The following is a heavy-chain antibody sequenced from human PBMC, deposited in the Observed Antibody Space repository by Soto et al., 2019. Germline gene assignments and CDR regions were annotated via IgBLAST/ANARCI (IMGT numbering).Heavy chain of an antibody. V-gene: IGHV1-18*01. CDR3: ASRTTGDLDWYFDL. D-gene: IGHD7-27*01. CDR2: ISAYNGNT. Sequence: APVNVSCKASGYTFTIYGISWVRQAPGQGLEWMGWISAYNGNTNYARKLQGRVTMTTDTSTSTAYMELRSLRSDDTAVYYCASRTTGDLDWYFDLWGRGTLVTVSS. J-gene: IGHJ2*01. CDR1: GYTFTIYG.